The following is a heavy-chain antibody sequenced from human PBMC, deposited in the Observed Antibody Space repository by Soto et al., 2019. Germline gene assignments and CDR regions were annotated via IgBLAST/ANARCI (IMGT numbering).Heavy chain of an antibody. Sequence: ALRLSCAASGFTFSNAWMNWVRQSPGKGLQWVGRFKSKLDGGTTDYAAPVKGRFTISRDDSKNMFYLQMDSLKSEDTAVYYCSTDPLPPGTAPLDYWGQGTLVTVSS. D-gene: IGHD1-1*01. V-gene: IGHV3-15*01. CDR1: GFTFSNAW. CDR2: FKSKLDGGTT. CDR3: STDPLPPGTAPLDY. J-gene: IGHJ4*02.